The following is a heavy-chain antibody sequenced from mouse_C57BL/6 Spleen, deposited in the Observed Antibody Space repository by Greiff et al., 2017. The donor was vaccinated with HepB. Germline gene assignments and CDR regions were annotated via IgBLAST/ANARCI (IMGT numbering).Heavy chain of an antibody. Sequence: EVQLKESVAELVRPGASVKLSCTASGFNIKNTYMHWVKQRPEQGLEWIGRIDPANGNTKYAPKFQGKATITADTSSNTAYLQLSSLTSEDTAIYYCARPITAVVVRGYFDVWGTGTTVTVSS. CDR1: GFNIKNTY. CDR3: ARPITAVVVRGYFDV. CDR2: IDPANGNT. V-gene: IGHV14-3*01. J-gene: IGHJ1*03. D-gene: IGHD1-1*01.